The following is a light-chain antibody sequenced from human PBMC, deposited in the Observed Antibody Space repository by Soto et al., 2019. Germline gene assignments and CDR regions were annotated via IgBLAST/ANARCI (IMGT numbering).Light chain of an antibody. CDR2: GAS. Sequence: EIVLTQSPGTLSLSPGERATLSCRASQSVSSIYLAWYQQKPGQAPRLLIYGASSRATGIPDRFSGSGSGKEFTITISRLEPDDFAVYYCQQYGSSPTFGQGTKVEIK. J-gene: IGKJ1*01. CDR1: QSVSSIY. V-gene: IGKV3-20*01. CDR3: QQYGSSPT.